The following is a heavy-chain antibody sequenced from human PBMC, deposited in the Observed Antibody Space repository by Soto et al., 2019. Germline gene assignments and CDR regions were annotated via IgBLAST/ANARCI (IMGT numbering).Heavy chain of an antibody. CDR1: GFTFSSYS. J-gene: IGHJ4*02. CDR2: ISGSSVSI. CDR3: TRDKSNYGSSDF. D-gene: IGHD3-10*01. Sequence: EVQLVESGGGFVQRGGSLRLSCAASGFTFSSYSMNWVRQAPGKGLEWVSYISGSSVSIYYADSVKGRFTISRDNAKSSLYLQMNSLTDEDTAVYYCTRDKSNYGSSDFWGQGTLGTVSS. V-gene: IGHV3-48*02.